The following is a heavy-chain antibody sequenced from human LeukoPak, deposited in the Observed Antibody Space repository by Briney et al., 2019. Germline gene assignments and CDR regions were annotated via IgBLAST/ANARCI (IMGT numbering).Heavy chain of an antibody. D-gene: IGHD3-22*01. Sequence: ASVKVSCKASGGTFSSYAISWVRQAPGQGLEWMGGIIPIFGTANYAQKFQGRVTITTDESTSTAYMELSSLRSEDTAVYYCARDFHYDSSGSDAFDIWGQGTMVTVSS. CDR2: IIPIFGTA. V-gene: IGHV1-69*05. J-gene: IGHJ3*02. CDR3: ARDFHYDSSGSDAFDI. CDR1: GGTFSSYA.